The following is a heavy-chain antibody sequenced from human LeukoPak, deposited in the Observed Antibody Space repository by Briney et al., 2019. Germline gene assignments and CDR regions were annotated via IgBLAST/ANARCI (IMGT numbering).Heavy chain of an antibody. CDR2: INHDGST. J-gene: IGHJ5*02. Sequence: SKTLSLTCAVYGGSFRDYYWSWIRQPPGKGLEWIGEINHDGSTNYNPSLKSRVTMSIDASKSQFFLTLTPVTAADTAVYYCAREGAYSNFVNWFDTWGQGTLVTVPS. CDR3: AREGAYSNFVNWFDT. CDR1: GGSFRDYY. V-gene: IGHV4-34*01. D-gene: IGHD2/OR15-2a*01.